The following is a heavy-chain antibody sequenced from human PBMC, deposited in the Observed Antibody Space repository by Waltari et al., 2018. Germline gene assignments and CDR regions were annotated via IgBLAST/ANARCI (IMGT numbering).Heavy chain of an antibody. V-gene: IGHV3-23*01. CDR3: AKAPNDYGDSHWYFDL. J-gene: IGHJ2*01. D-gene: IGHD4-17*01. CDR2: CSGSGGST. CDR1: GFTFSSYA. Sequence: EVQLLESGGGLVQPGGSLRLSCAASGFTFSSYAMSWVRQAPGKGLEWVSACSGSGGSTYYADSVKGRFTISRDNSKNTLYPQMNSLRAEDTAVYYCAKAPNDYGDSHWYFDLWGRGTLVTVSS.